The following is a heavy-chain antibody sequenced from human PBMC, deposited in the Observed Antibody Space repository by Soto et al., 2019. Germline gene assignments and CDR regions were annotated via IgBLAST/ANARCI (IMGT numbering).Heavy chain of an antibody. CDR2: VNHSGST. Sequence: SETLSLTCAVYGGSFSGYYWSWIRQPPGKGLEWIGEVNHSGSTNYNPSLKSRVIISVDTSKNQFSLKLSSVTAADTAVYYCARGWSGLVIIRFDPWGQGTLVTV. D-gene: IGHD3-9*01. J-gene: IGHJ5*02. V-gene: IGHV4-34*01. CDR1: GGSFSGYY. CDR3: ARGWSGLVIIRFDP.